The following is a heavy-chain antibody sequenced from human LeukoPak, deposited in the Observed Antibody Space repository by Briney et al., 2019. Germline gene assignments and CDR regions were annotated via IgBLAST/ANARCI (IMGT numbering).Heavy chain of an antibody. Sequence: PGGSLRLSCAASGFTFSSYSMNWVRQAPGKGLEWVSSISSSSSYIYYADSVKGRFTISRDNAKNSLYLQMNSLRAEDTAVYYCAREGEWGNDYNPYFDYWGQGTLVTVSS. CDR2: ISSSSSYI. D-gene: IGHD3-16*01. V-gene: IGHV3-21*01. CDR1: GFTFSSYS. J-gene: IGHJ4*02. CDR3: AREGEWGNDYNPYFDY.